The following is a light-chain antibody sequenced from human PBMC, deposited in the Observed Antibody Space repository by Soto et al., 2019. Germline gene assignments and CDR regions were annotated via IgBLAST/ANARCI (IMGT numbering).Light chain of an antibody. CDR3: SSYTSSSTRV. Sequence: QSALTQPASVSGSPGQSITISCTGTSSGVGGYKYVSWYQQHPGKAPKLIIYEVGNRPSGVSNRFSGSKSGNTASLTISGLQAEDEADYYCSSYTSSSTRVFGGGTKLTVL. V-gene: IGLV2-14*01. CDR1: SSGVGGYKY. J-gene: IGLJ3*02. CDR2: EVG.